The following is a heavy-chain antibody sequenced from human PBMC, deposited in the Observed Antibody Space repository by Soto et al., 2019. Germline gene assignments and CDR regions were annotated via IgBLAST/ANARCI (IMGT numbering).Heavy chain of an antibody. CDR1: GFTFSSYS. CDR2: ISSSSTI. J-gene: IGHJ5*02. V-gene: IGHV3-48*02. D-gene: IGHD1-26*01. Sequence: GGSLRLSCAASGFTFSSYSMNWVRQAPGKGLEWVSYISSSSTIYYADSVKGRFTISRDNAKNSLYLQMNSLRDEDTAVYYCARDTEKPGSYADYNWFDPWGQGTLVTVSS. CDR3: ARDTEKPGSYADYNWFDP.